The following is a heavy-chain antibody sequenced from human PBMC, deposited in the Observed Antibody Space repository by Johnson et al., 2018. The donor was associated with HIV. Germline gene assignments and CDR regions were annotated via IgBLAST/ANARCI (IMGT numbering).Heavy chain of an antibody. V-gene: IGHV3-11*04. CDR2: INWNGGSTI. Sequence: QVQLVESGGGLIQPGGSLRLSCAVSGFSVSNNYMSWVRQAPGKGLEWVSGINWNGGSTIYYADSVKGRFTISRDNAKNSLYLQMNSLRAEDTAVYYCASDRGGPVRDDAFDIWGQGTMVTVSS. CDR3: ASDRGGPVRDDAFDI. CDR1: GFSVSNNY. D-gene: IGHD3-10*01. J-gene: IGHJ3*02.